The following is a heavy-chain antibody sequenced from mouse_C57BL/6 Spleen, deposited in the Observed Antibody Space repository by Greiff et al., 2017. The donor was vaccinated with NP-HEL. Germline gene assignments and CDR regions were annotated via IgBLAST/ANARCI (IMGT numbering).Heavy chain of an antibody. Sequence: VQLVESGPGLVAPSQSLSITCTVSGFSLTSYGVSWVRQTPGKGLEWLGVIRGDGSTTYHSALISRLTISKDNSKRQVILKLNSLQTDDTATYYCAKSYDYDWYFDVWGTGTTVTVSS. D-gene: IGHD2-4*01. J-gene: IGHJ1*03. CDR2: IRGDGST. CDR3: AKSYDYDWYFDV. V-gene: IGHV2-3*01. CDR1: GFSLTSYG.